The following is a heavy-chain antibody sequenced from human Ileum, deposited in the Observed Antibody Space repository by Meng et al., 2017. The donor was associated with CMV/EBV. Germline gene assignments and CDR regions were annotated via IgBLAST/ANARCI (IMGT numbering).Heavy chain of an antibody. V-gene: IGHV3-7*01. CDR2: IKQDGSEK. CDR3: ARAPYPAPQDY. CDR1: GFTFTTYW. J-gene: IGHJ4*02. Sequence: GGSLRLSCAASGFTFTTYWMTWVRQAPEKGLGWVASIKQDGSEKYYVDSVKGRFTISRDNAKNSLYLQTNSLRAEDTAVYFCARAPYPAPQDYWGQGTLVTVSS.